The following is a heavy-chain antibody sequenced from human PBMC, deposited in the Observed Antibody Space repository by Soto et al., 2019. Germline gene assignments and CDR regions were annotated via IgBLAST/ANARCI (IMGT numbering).Heavy chain of an antibody. CDR3: ARQYCSGGSCYLVGRYNWFDP. CDR2: IYYSGST. CDR1: GGSVSSGSYY. V-gene: IGHV4-39*01. J-gene: IGHJ5*02. Sequence: SETLPLTCTVSGGSVSSGSYYWGWIRQPPGKGLEWIGSIYYSGSTYYNPSLKSRVTISVDTSKNQFSLKLSSVTAADTAVYYCARQYCSGGSCYLVGRYNWFDPWGQGTLVTVSS. D-gene: IGHD2-15*01.